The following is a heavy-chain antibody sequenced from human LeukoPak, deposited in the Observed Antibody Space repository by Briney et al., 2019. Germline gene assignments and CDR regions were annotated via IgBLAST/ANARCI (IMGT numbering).Heavy chain of an antibody. V-gene: IGHV3-33*01. CDR1: GFTFSSYG. CDR2: IWYDGSNK. D-gene: IGHD3-22*01. J-gene: IGHJ4*02. Sequence: GSLRLSCAASGFTFSSYGMHWVRQAPGKGLEWVAVIWYDGSNKYYAASVKGRFTISRDNSKNTLYRQMNSLRAEDTAVYYCARDLYDSSGYYEYYFDYWGQGTLVTVSS. CDR3: ARDLYDSSGYYEYYFDY.